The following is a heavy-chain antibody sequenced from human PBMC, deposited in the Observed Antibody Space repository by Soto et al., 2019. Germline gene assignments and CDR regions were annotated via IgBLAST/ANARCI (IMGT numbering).Heavy chain of an antibody. D-gene: IGHD6-13*01. CDR2: INPSGGST. V-gene: IGHV1-46*01. Sequence: ASVQVSCKTSGYTFTSYYMHWVRPAPGQGLELLGIINPSGGSTSYAQKFQGRVTMTRDTSTSTVYMELTSLRSDDTAVYYCGRGPSPRAPAGGTPYYYAMDVWGQGTTVTVSS. J-gene: IGHJ6*02. CDR3: GRGPSPRAPAGGTPYYYAMDV. CDR1: GYTFTSYY.